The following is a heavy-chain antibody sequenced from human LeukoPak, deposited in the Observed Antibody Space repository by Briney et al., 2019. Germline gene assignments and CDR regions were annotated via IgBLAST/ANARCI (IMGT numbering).Heavy chain of an antibody. CDR1: GFTITTYA. J-gene: IGHJ4*02. CDR3: ARAQGALDY. V-gene: IGHV3-23*01. D-gene: IGHD1-26*01. Sequence: RAGGSLRLSCAASGFTITTYAVNWARQAPGKGLEWVSGIGGGGTEYYADSVKGRFIISSDNSQNLVHLQMNSLTVEDTAVYYCARAQGALDYWGQGTLVAVSS. CDR2: IGGGGTE.